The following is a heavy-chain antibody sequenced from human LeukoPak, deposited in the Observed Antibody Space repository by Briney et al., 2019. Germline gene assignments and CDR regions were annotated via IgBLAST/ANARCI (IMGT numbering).Heavy chain of an antibody. CDR2: INPSGGST. J-gene: IGHJ3*02. CDR3: ARGDYDSSGYSPRLDAFDI. D-gene: IGHD3-22*01. CDR1: GYTFTSYY. V-gene: IGHV1-46*01. Sequence: ASVKVSCKASGYTFTSYYMYWVRQAPGQGLEWMGIINPSGGSTSYAQKFQGRVTMTRDTSTSTVYMELSSLRSEDTAVYYCARGDYDSSGYSPRLDAFDIWGQGTMVTVSS.